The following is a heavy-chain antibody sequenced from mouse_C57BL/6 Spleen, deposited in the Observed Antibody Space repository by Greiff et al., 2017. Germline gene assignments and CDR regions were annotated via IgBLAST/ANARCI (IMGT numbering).Heavy chain of an antibody. Sequence: EVQRVESGPGMVKPSQSLSLTCTVTGYSITSGYDWHWIRHFPGNKLEWMGYISYSGSTNYNPSLKSRISITHDTSKNHFFLKLNSVTTEDTATYYCAIMIYDGYYDYWGQGTTLTVSS. CDR1: GYSITSGYD. D-gene: IGHD2-3*01. V-gene: IGHV3-1*01. CDR3: AIMIYDGYYDY. CDR2: ISYSGST. J-gene: IGHJ2*01.